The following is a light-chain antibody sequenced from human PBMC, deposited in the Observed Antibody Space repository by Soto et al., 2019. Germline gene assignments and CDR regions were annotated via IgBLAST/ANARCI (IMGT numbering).Light chain of an antibody. CDR2: DAS. CDR1: QSISSW. Sequence: DIQMTQSPSTLSASVGDRVTITCRASQSISSWLAWYQQKPGKAPKLLIYDASSLESGVPSRFSGSGSGTEITLTISSLQPDDFATYYCQQSNTCSGTFGPGTKVDI. CDR3: QQSNTCSGT. V-gene: IGKV1-5*01. J-gene: IGKJ1*01.